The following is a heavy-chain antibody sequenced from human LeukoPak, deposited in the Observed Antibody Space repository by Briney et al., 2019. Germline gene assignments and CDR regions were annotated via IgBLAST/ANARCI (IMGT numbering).Heavy chain of an antibody. CDR1: GYIFSKYW. CDR2: IHPGNSDT. Sequence: GESLKISCKGSGYIFSKYWISRVRQMPGKGLEWMGVIHPGNSDTRYSPSFQGQVTISADRTTSTTYLQWSGLKASDTALYCCARHESIPSYSGIYSHWGQGTLVTVSS. J-gene: IGHJ4*02. D-gene: IGHD3-10*01. CDR3: ARHESIPSYSGIYSH. V-gene: IGHV5-51*01.